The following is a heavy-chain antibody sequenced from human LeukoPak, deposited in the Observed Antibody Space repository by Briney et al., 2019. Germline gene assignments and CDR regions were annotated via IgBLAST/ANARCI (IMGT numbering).Heavy chain of an antibody. Sequence: PGGSLRLSCAASGFTVSSNYMSWVRQAPGKGLEWVSVIYSGGSAYYADSVKGRFTISRDNSKNTLYLQMNSLRAEDTAVYYCAGDRGGYCSGGSCYAFDYWGQGTLVTVSS. CDR1: GFTVSSNY. D-gene: IGHD2-15*01. V-gene: IGHV3-66*01. CDR3: AGDRGGYCSGGSCYAFDY. CDR2: IYSGGSA. J-gene: IGHJ4*02.